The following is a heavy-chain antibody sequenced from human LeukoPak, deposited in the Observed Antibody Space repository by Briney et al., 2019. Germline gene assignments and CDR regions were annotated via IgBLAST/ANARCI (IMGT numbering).Heavy chain of an antibody. D-gene: IGHD5-24*01. CDR3: VKSAGKDGYRDVFDI. CDR1: GITFSNSA. Sequence: GGSLRLSCVPSGITFSNSALSWVRQAPGKGLEWVSTITKSGDQTYYADSVRGLFTISRDNSKNTLYLQMNSLRAEDTAVYHCVKSAGKDGYRDVFDIGGQGTGVTVSS. V-gene: IGHV3-23*01. J-gene: IGHJ3*02. CDR2: ITKSGDQT.